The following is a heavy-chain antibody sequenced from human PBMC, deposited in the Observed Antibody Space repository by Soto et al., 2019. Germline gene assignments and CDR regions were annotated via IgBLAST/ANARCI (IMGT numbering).Heavy chain of an antibody. CDR1: GGSISSGDYY. V-gene: IGHV4-30-4*01. CDR2: IYYSGST. Sequence: QVQLQESGPGLVKPSQTLSLTCTVSGGSISSGDYYWSWIRQPPGKGLEWIGYIYYSGSTYYNPSLKSRVTISVDTSKIQLSLKLSSVTAADTAVYYCARDGITIFGVVEGVWGQGTLVTVSS. D-gene: IGHD3-3*01. J-gene: IGHJ4*02. CDR3: ARDGITIFGVVEGV.